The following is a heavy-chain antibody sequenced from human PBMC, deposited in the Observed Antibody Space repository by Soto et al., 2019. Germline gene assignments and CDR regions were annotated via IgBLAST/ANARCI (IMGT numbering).Heavy chain of an antibody. CDR1: VATFDNYA. Sequence: PGXSLRLSCAASVATFDNYAINWFRQAPWKGLEGVSGITGSGENTYYADSVKGRFTISRDNSKNTLYVQLNSLRVEDTAIYYCAKVSLGANTIKDFYYYGMDVWGQGTMVTVSS. CDR2: ITGSGENT. D-gene: IGHD1-26*01. J-gene: IGHJ6*02. CDR3: AKVSLGANTIKDFYYYGMDV. V-gene: IGHV3-23*01.